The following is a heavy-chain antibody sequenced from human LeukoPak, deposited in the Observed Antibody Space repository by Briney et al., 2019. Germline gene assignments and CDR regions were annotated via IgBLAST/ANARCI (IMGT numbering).Heavy chain of an antibody. CDR3: ARDGPDFWSGYPNPYYYYYMDV. CDR2: ISAYNGNT. Sequence: ASVKVSCKASGYTFTSYGISWVRQAPGQGLEWMGWISAYNGNTSYAQKLQGRVTMTTDTSTSTAYMELRSLRSDDTAVYYCARDGPDFWSGYPNPYYYYYMDVWGKGTTVTVSS. J-gene: IGHJ6*03. V-gene: IGHV1-18*01. D-gene: IGHD3-3*01. CDR1: GYTFTSYG.